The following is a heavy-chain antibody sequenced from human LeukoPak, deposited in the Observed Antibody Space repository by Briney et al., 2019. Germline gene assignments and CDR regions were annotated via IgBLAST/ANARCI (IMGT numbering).Heavy chain of an antibody. CDR1: GFTFSDYG. Sequence: GGSLRLSCVASGFTFSDYGMNWVRQPPGKALEPLSPISSRSTKASYRDTVKVRLTISRDNAQNLLYLQMNSLRVEDTAVYYCAREWDIWGQGTMVAVSS. V-gene: IGHV3-48*01. CDR2: ISSRSTKA. J-gene: IGHJ3*02. CDR3: AREWDI.